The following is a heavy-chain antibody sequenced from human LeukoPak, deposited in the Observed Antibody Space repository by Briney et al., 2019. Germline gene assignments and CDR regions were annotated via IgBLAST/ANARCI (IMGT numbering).Heavy chain of an antibody. Sequence: SVRVSCKASGGTFSSYAISWVRQAPGQGLEWMGRIIPILGIANYAQKFQGRVTITADKSTSTAYMELSSLRSEDTAVYYCARPKLVGATGYFDYWGQGTLVTVSS. V-gene: IGHV1-69*04. CDR1: GGTFSSYA. D-gene: IGHD1-26*01. J-gene: IGHJ4*02. CDR2: IIPILGIA. CDR3: ARPKLVGATGYFDY.